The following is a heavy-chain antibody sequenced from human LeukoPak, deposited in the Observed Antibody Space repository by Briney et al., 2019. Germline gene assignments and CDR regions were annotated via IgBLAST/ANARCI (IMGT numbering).Heavy chain of an antibody. CDR1: GYTFSAYY. CDR3: ARARQADY. J-gene: IGHJ4*02. V-gene: IGHV1-2*02. CDR2: LNPNSGDT. Sequence: ASVKVSCKASGYTFSAYYMHWVRQAPGRGLEWMGWLNPNSGDTNYAQKFQGRVTMTRDTSISTAYMELSRLRSDDTAVYYCARARQADYWGQGTLVTVSS.